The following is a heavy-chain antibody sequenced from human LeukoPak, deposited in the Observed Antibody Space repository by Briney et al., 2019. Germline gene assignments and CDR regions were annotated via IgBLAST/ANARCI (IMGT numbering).Heavy chain of an antibody. V-gene: IGHV3-23*01. Sequence: GGSLRLSCAASGFTFSNFAMSWVRQAPGKGLEWVSAVSSDGINTYYTDSLKGRFTISRDNSKNTVFLQMHSLTAEDTAVYYCAKPFGFLEWLYGGYFNSWGQGTLVTVSS. CDR2: VSSDGINT. D-gene: IGHD3-3*01. J-gene: IGHJ4*02. CDR3: AKPFGFLEWLYGGYFNS. CDR1: GFTFSNFA.